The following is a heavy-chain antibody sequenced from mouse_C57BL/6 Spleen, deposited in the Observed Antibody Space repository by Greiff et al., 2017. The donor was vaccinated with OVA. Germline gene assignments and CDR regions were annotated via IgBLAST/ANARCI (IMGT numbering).Heavy chain of an antibody. CDR2: INPYNGGT. D-gene: IGHD1-1*01. Sequence: EVQLQQSGPVLVKPGASVKMSCKASGYTFTDYYMNWVKQSHGKSLEWIGVINPYNGGTSYNQKFKGKATLTVDKSSSTAYMELNSLTSEDSAVYYCARSDYYGSEGDYWGQGTTLTVSS. CDR1: GYTFTDYY. J-gene: IGHJ2*01. V-gene: IGHV1-19*01. CDR3: ARSDYYGSEGDY.